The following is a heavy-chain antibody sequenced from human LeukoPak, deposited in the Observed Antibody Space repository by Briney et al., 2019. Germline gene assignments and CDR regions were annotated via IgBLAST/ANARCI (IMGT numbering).Heavy chain of an antibody. CDR1: GFTFSDYW. Sequence: GGSLRLSCAASGFTFSDYWMSWVRQAPGKGLEWVANIKQDGSEKYYVDSVKGRFTASRDNAKNSLYLQMNSLRAEDTAVYYCARDWEYWGQGTLVTVSS. CDR2: IKQDGSEK. D-gene: IGHD1-26*01. V-gene: IGHV3-7*01. J-gene: IGHJ4*02. CDR3: ARDWEY.